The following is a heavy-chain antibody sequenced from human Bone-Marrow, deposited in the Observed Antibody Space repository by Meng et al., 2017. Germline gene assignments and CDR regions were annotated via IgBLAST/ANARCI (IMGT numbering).Heavy chain of an antibody. J-gene: IGHJ4*02. D-gene: IGHD2-2*01. CDR3: ARVGSRSEDY. Sequence: QVQLQESGPGLVKPSGTLSLTCAVYGGSLSGYYWSWIRQPPGKGLEWIGEINHSGSTNYNPSLKSRVTISVDTSKNQFSLKLSSVTAADTAVYYCARVGSRSEDYWGQGTLVTVSS. CDR1: GGSLSGYY. CDR2: INHSGST. V-gene: IGHV4-34*01.